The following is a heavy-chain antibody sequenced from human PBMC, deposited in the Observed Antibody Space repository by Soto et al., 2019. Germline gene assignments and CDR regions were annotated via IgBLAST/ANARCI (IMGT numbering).Heavy chain of an antibody. V-gene: IGHV4-34*01. J-gene: IGHJ6*02. CDR1: GGSFSGYY. CDR2: INHSGST. D-gene: IGHD3-10*01. Sequence: SETLSLTCAVYGGSFSGYYWSWIRQPPGKGLEWIGEINHSGSTNYNPSLKSRVTISVDTSKNQFSLKLSSVTAADTAVYYCARGVREYYGSGSYYNQPSYYCGMDVWGQGTTVTVSS. CDR3: ARGVREYYGSGSYYNQPSYYCGMDV.